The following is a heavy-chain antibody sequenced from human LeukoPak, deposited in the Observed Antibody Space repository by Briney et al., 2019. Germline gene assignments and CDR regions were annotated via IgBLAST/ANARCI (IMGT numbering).Heavy chain of an antibody. Sequence: GGSLRLSCAASGFTFDDYAMHWVRQAPGKGLEWVSGISWNSGSIGYADSVKGRFTISRDNAKNSLYLQMNSLRAEDTALYYCAKGQTTVTSDAFDIWGQGTMVTVSS. CDR3: AKGQTTVTSDAFDI. CDR2: ISWNSGSI. J-gene: IGHJ3*02. D-gene: IGHD4-17*01. CDR1: GFTFDDYA. V-gene: IGHV3-9*01.